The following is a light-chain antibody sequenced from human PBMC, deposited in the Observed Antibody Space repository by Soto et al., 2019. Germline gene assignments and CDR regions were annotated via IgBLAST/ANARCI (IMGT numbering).Light chain of an antibody. CDR2: GAS. CDR3: QQYVSSPWA. J-gene: IGKJ1*01. CDR1: QSVTNSF. V-gene: IGKV3-20*01. Sequence: SARTLAFVSVQRATLSCRASQSVTNSFLAWYQQKPGQAPRLLIYGASRRATGIPDRFTGSGSGTDFTLTISRLEPEDFAVYYYQQYVSSPWAFGQGTKVDIK.